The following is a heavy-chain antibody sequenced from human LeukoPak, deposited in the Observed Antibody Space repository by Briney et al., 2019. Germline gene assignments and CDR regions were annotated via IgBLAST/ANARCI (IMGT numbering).Heavy chain of an antibody. CDR3: ARGRPYSGSLRYYFGY. Sequence: SETLSLTCTVSGRSISSYYWSWIRQLAGGGLEWIGRIYTSGSTNYNPSLKRRVTMSVDTSKNQFSLKLSSVTAADAAVYYCARGRPYSGSLRYYFGYWGQGTLVTVSS. V-gene: IGHV4-4*07. CDR1: GRSISSYY. J-gene: IGHJ4*02. D-gene: IGHD1-26*01. CDR2: IYTSGST.